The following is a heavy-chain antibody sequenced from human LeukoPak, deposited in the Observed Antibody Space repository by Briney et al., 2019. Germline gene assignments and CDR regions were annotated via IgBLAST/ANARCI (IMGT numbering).Heavy chain of an antibody. CDR2: ISASGGNK. Sequence: GGSLRLSCAASGFTFSAYAMSWVRQAPGKGLEWVSDISASGGNKYYADSVKGRFTISRDNSKSTLYLRMNSLRAEDTAVYYCAKAGRSGYYLDSWGQGTLVTVSS. CDR1: GFTFSAYA. V-gene: IGHV3-23*01. CDR3: AKAGRSGYYLDS. J-gene: IGHJ4*02. D-gene: IGHD3-22*01.